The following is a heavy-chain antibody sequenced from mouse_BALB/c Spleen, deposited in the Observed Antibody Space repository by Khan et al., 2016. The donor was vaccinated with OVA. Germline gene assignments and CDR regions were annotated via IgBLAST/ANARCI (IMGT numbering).Heavy chain of an antibody. CDR1: GFTFNTYA. Sequence: EVKLLESGGGLVQPKGSLKLSCAASGFTFNTYAMNWVRQAPGKGLEWVARISSKSNNYATYYADSVKDRFTISRDDSQSMLYLQMNNLKTEDTAMYYCVSRSWFAYWGQGTLVTVSA. J-gene: IGHJ3*01. V-gene: IGHV10-1*02. CDR3: VSRSWFAY. CDR2: ISSKSNNYAT.